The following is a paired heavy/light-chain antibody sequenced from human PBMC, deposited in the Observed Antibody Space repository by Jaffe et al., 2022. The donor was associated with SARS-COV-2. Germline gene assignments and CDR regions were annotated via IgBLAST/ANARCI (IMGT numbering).Light chain of an antibody. CDR3: SSYTSTTGLDVV. Sequence: QSALTQPASVSGSPGQSITISCTGASSDVGGYDFVSWYQQHPGKAPKLIIYDVTDRPSGVSNRFSGSKSGNTASLTISGLQAEDEANYFCSSYTSTTGLDVVFGGGTMLTVL. CDR2: DVT. CDR1: SSDVGGYDF. J-gene: IGLJ2*01. V-gene: IGLV2-14*03.
Heavy chain of an antibody. CDR1: GFSFSNSW. CDR2: INSAGFTT. CDR3: ARDFGGAI. J-gene: IGHJ3*02. D-gene: IGHD2-15*01. V-gene: IGHV3-74*01. Sequence: EVQLVESGGGLVQPGGSLRLSCAASGFSFSNSWMHWVRQAPGRGPVWVSRINSAGFTTTYADFVKGRFTISRDNAKNMLYLQMDSLGVEDTAMYYCARDFGGAIWGQGTEVTVSS.